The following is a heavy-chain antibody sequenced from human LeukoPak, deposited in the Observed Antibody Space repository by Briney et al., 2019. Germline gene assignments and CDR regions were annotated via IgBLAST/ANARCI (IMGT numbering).Heavy chain of an antibody. Sequence: PSQTLSLTCAVSGGSISSGGYSWSWIRQPPGKGLEWIGYIYHSGSTYYNPSLKSRVTISVDRSKNQFSLKLSSVTAADTAVYYCARSPYQLLSDIAYNWFDPWGQGTLVTVSS. J-gene: IGHJ5*02. CDR1: GGSISSGGYS. CDR2: IYHSGST. D-gene: IGHD2-2*01. CDR3: ARSPYQLLSDIAYNWFDP. V-gene: IGHV4-30-2*02.